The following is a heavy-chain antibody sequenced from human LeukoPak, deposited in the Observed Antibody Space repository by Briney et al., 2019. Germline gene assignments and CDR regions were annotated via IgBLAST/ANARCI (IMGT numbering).Heavy chain of an antibody. CDR2: ISGSGGST. CDR1: DSGFTFSSYA. Sequence: GGSLRLSCAASDSGFTFSSYAMRWVRQAPGKGLEWVSAISGSGGSTYYADSVKGRFTISRDNSKNAQYLQRNSLRAEDTALYYCVRAHGGNFFDYWGQGALVTVSS. D-gene: IGHD4-23*01. J-gene: IGHJ4*02. V-gene: IGHV3-23*01. CDR3: VRAHGGNFFDY.